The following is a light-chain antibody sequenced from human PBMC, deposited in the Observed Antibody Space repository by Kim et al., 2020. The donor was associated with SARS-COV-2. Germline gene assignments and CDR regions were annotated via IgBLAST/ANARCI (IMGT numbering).Light chain of an antibody. CDR2: QDT. Sequence: VPPGQTASIPFSGEKVGEKYFSWYQQKSGQSPVLVIYQDTKRPSGIPERFSASKTGTTATLTISGTHAMDEADYYCQAWDSTTAVFGGGTQLTVL. V-gene: IGLV3-1*01. CDR1: KVGEKY. J-gene: IGLJ3*02. CDR3: QAWDSTTAV.